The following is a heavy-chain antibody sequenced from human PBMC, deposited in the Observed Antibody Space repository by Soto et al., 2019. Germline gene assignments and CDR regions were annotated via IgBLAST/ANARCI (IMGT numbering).Heavy chain of an antibody. CDR1: GYTCTTYC. J-gene: IGHJ4*02. CDR3: ARDTRYSSTWFDY. Sequence: GASVKVSCKASGYTCTTYCISWVRQAPGQGLEWMGWISAYNGNTNYRQKFQDRVTMTTDTSTSTAYMELRTLRSDDTAVYYCARDTRYSSTWFDYWGQGTLVSVSS. CDR2: ISAYNGNT. V-gene: IGHV1-18*01. D-gene: IGHD6-13*01.